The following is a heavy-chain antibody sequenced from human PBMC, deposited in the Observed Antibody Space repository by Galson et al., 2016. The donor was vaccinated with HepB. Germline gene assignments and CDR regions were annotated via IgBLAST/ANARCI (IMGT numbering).Heavy chain of an antibody. Sequence: SLRLSCAASGFTFSSYGMHWVRQAPGKGLEWVAVISYDGSNKYYADSVKGRFTISRDNSKNTLYLQMKSLKTEDTAVYYCTTDPRIGVWGQGTLVTVSS. D-gene: IGHD3-10*01. CDR1: GFTFSSYG. V-gene: IGHV3-30*03. CDR2: ISYDGSNK. CDR3: TTDPRIGV. J-gene: IGHJ4*02.